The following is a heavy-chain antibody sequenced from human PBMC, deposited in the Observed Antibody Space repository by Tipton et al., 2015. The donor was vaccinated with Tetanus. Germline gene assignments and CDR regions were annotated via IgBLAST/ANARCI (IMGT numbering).Heavy chain of an antibody. CDR1: GGSFSGYY. D-gene: IGHD2-2*01. CDR3: ARGLLVVVPAARGRYNRFDP. V-gene: IGHV4-34*01. J-gene: IGHJ5*02. Sequence: TLSLTCAVYGGSFSGYYWSWIRQPPGKGLEWIGEINHSGSTNYNPSLKSRVTISVDTSKNQFSLKLSSVTAADTAVYYCARGLLVVVPAARGRYNRFDPWGQGTLVTVSS. CDR2: INHSGST.